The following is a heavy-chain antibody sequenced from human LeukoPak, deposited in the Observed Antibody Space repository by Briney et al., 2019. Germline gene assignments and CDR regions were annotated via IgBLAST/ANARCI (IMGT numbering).Heavy chain of an antibody. J-gene: IGHJ5*02. Sequence: GGSLRLSCAASGFTFSSYSMNWVRQAPGKGLEWVSYISSSSSSTIYYADSVKGRFTISRDNAKNSLYLQMNSLRAEDTAVYYCASYSSSPTWWFDPWGQGTLVTVSS. CDR2: ISSSSSSTI. CDR3: ASYSSSPTWWFDP. V-gene: IGHV3-48*01. CDR1: GFTFSSYS. D-gene: IGHD6-13*01.